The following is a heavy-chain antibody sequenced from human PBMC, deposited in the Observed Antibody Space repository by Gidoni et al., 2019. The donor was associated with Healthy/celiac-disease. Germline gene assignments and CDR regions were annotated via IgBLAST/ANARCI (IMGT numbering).Heavy chain of an antibody. CDR2: ISWNSDSI. D-gene: IGHD6-19*01. J-gene: IGHJ2*01. CDR1: GFTFDDYA. Sequence: EVQLVESGGGLVQPGRSLSRSCAASGFTFDDYAMHWVRQAPGKGLEWVSGISWNSDSIGYADSVKGRFTISRDNAKNSLYLQMNSLRAEDTALYYCAKDVEQWLVLWHFVLWGRGTLVTVSS. CDR3: AKDVEQWLVLWHFVL. V-gene: IGHV3-9*01.